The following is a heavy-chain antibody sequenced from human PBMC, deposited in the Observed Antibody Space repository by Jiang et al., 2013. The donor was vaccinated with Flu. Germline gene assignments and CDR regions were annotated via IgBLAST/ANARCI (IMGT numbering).Heavy chain of an antibody. Sequence: SISSSSYYWGWIRPDPPGKGLEWIGSIYYSGSTYYNPSLKSRVTISVDTSKNQFSLKLSSVTAADTAVYYCAAQLENYYYDSSGYYFWGQGTLVTVSS. J-gene: IGHJ4*02. D-gene: IGHD3-22*01. CDR2: IYYSGST. V-gene: IGHV4-39*01. CDR3: AAQLENYYYDSSGYYF. CDR1: SISSSSYY.